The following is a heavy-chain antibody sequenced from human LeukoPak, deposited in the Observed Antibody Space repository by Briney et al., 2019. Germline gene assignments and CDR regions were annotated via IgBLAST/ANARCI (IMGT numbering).Heavy chain of an antibody. D-gene: IGHD6-13*01. CDR2: IIPIFGTA. CDR1: GGTFSSYA. Sequence: SVKVSCKASGGTFSSYAISWVRQAPGQGLEWMGGIIPIFGTANYAQKFQGRVTITADESTSTAYMELSSLRSEDTAVYYCARDRSSSSWYDYYYYGMDLWGQGTTVTVSS. V-gene: IGHV1-69*13. CDR3: ARDRSSSSWYDYYYYGMDL. J-gene: IGHJ6*02.